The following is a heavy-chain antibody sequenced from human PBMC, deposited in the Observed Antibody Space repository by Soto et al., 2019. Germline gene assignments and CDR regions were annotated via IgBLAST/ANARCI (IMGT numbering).Heavy chain of an antibody. V-gene: IGHV1-24*01. CDR2: FDPEDGET. Sequence: GASVKVSCKVSGYTLTELSMHWVRQAPGKGLEWMGGFDPEDGETIYAQKFQGRVTMTEDTSTDTAYMELSSLRSEDTAVYYCATDLTCVVAATRCKDYYYYMDVWGKGTTVTVSS. CDR1: GYTLTELS. D-gene: IGHD2-15*01. J-gene: IGHJ6*03. CDR3: ATDLTCVVAATRCKDYYYYMDV.